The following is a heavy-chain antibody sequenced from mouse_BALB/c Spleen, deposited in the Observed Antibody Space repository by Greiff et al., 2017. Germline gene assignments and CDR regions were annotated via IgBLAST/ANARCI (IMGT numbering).Heavy chain of an antibody. CDR2: INSNGGST. CDR3: AREAYGEYYFDY. D-gene: IGHD1-1*01. V-gene: IGHV5-6-3*01. J-gene: IGHJ2*01. Sequence: EVKLMESGGGLVQPGGSLKLSCAASGFTFSSYGMSWVRQTPDKRLELVATINSNGGSTYYPDSVKGRFTISRDNAKNTLYLQMSSLKSEDTAMYYCAREAYGEYYFDYWGQGTTLTVSS. CDR1: GFTFSSYG.